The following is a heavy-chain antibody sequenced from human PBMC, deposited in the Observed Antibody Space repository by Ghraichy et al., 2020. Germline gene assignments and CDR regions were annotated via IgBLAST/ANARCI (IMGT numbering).Heavy chain of an antibody. CDR2: ITSDGSST. J-gene: IGHJ1*01. CDR3: VGSSGWPGH. Sequence: GGSLRLSFVASGFTFSSYWMHWVRQAPGKGLVWVSRITSDGSSTTYADSVKGRFTVSRDNAKNTLYLQMNSLRAEDTAVYYCVGSSGWPGHWGQGTLVTVSS. D-gene: IGHD6-19*01. V-gene: IGHV3-74*01. CDR1: GFTFSSYW.